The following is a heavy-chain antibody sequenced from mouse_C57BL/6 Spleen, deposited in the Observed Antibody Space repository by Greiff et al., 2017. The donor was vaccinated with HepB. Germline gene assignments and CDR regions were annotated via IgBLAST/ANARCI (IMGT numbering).Heavy chain of an antibody. D-gene: IGHD2-12*01. Sequence: VKLQESGAELARPGASVKLSCKASGYTFTSYGISWVKQRTGQGLEWIGEIYPRSGNTYYNEKFKGKATLTADKSSSTAYMELRSLTSEDSAVYFCARNDEGAMDYWGQGTSVTVSS. CDR1: GYTFTSYG. CDR2: IYPRSGNT. V-gene: IGHV1-81*01. CDR3: ARNDEGAMDY. J-gene: IGHJ4*01.